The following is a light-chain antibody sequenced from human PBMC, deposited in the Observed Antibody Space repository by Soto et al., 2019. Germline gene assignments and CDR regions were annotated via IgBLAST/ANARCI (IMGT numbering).Light chain of an antibody. J-gene: IGKJ1*01. V-gene: IGKV1-39*01. CDR2: AAT. CDR1: QSINNY. Sequence: DLQMTQSPSSLSASVGDRVTITCRASQSINNYLNWYEQRPGKAPNLLIYAATRLQSGVPSRFSGSGSGSDFTLTISSLQPEDSATYYCQQSYNAPRTFGQGTKVEVK. CDR3: QQSYNAPRT.